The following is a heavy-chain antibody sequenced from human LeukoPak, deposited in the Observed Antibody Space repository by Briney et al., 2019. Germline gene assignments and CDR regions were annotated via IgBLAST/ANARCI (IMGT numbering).Heavy chain of an antibody. V-gene: IGHV1-8*01. D-gene: IGHD3-22*01. CDR3: ARGRPIRITMIVVVNYYYYMDV. CDR2: MNPNSGNT. J-gene: IGHJ6*03. Sequence: ASVKVSCKASGYTFTSYDINWVRQATGQGLEWMGWMNPNSGNTGYAQKFQGRVTMTRNTSISTAHMELSSLRSEDTAVYYCARGRPIRITMIVVVNYYYYMDVWGKGTTVTVSS. CDR1: GYTFTSYD.